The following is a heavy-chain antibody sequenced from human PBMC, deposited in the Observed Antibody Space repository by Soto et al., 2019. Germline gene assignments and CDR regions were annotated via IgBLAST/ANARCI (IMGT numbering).Heavy chain of an antibody. V-gene: IGHV4-39*01. D-gene: IGHD2-21*02. J-gene: IGHJ5*02. CDR3: ARHPSDFWFEP. CDR2: IYYSGST. Sequence: SETLSLTCSVSGGSISSSSYFWGWIRQPPGKGMEWIGSIYYSGSTYYNPSLKSRVTVSVDTTKNQFSLKLSSVTAADTAVYYCARHPSDFWFEPWGQGTLVTVS. CDR1: GGSISSSSYF.